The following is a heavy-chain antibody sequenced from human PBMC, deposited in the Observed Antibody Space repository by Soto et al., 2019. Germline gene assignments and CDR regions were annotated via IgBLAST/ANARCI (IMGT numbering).Heavy chain of an antibody. D-gene: IGHD3-10*01. CDR1: GGTFSSYA. J-gene: IGHJ6*02. CDR2: IIPIFGTA. Sequence: QVQLVQSGAEVKKPGSWVKVSCKASGGTFSSYAISWARQAPGLGLEWMGGIIPIFGTADYAQKFQGRVTSTADESTSTAYMELSSLRSEDTAVYYCATMKGGSQYYYYGLDVWGQGTTVTVSS. V-gene: IGHV1-69*12. CDR3: ATMKGGSQYYYYGLDV.